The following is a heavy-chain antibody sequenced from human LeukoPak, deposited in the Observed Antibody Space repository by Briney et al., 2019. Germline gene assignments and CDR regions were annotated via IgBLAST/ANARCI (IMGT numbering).Heavy chain of an antibody. CDR3: ATDGGPFDH. J-gene: IGHJ4*02. Sequence: PGGSLRLSCAASGFTFSSYAMSWVRQAPGKGLEWVANIKQDASERYYADSVRGRFTISRDNGRNYQYLQMNSLRVEDTAIYYCATDGGPFDHWGQGILVTVSS. CDR2: IKQDASER. CDR1: GFTFSSYA. V-gene: IGHV3-7*01. D-gene: IGHD3-3*01.